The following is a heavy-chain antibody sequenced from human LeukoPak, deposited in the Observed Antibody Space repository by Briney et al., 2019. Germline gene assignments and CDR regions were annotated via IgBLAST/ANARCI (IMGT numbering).Heavy chain of an antibody. D-gene: IGHD3-10*01. CDR3: ARFRAITKHAFDI. Sequence: SETLSLTRTVSGGSISSSSYYWGWVRQPPGKGLEWIGSIYYSGGTYYNPSLKSRVTISVDTSKNQFSLKLSSVTAADTAVYYCARFRAITKHAFDIWGQGTMVTVSS. CDR1: GGSISSSSYY. J-gene: IGHJ3*02. V-gene: IGHV4-39*07. CDR2: IYYSGGT.